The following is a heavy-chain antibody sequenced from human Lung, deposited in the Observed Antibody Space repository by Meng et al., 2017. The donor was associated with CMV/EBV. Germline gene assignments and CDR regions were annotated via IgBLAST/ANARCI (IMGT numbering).Heavy chain of an antibody. CDR3: ADSGRYGRALDI. Sequence: SXXVSCKASGGTFNNYTFHWVRQAPGRGLEWMGGILPYLGEPTYAQTFQGRVTITADRSTPAYMELSSLISEDTAVYYCADSGRYGRALDIWGQGTLVTVSS. J-gene: IGHJ3*02. V-gene: IGHV1-69*10. CDR2: ILPYLGEP. CDR1: GGTFNNYT. D-gene: IGHD5-18*01.